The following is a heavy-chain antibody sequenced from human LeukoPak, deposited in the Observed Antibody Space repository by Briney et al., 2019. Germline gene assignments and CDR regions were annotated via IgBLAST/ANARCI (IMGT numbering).Heavy chain of an antibody. J-gene: IGHJ4*02. CDR1: GYTFTSYG. V-gene: IGHV1-8*03. Sequence: ASVKVSCKASGYTFTSYGINWVRQATGQGLEWMGWMNPNSGNTGYAQKFQGRVTITRNTSISTAYMELSSLRSEDTAVYYCARGPYYYDSSARGGFDYWGQGTLVTVSS. D-gene: IGHD3-22*01. CDR2: MNPNSGNT. CDR3: ARGPYYYDSSARGGFDY.